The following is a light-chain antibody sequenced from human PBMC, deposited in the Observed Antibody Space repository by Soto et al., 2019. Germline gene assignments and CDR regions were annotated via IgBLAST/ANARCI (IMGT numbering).Light chain of an antibody. J-gene: IGLJ1*01. CDR1: STDVGRYNY. V-gene: IGLV2-14*01. Sequence: QSALTQPASVSGSRGQSITISCTGTSTDVGRYNYVSWYQQHPGKAPKLMVYDVSNRPSWVSNRFSGSKSGITASLTISGLQAEDEADYYCTSYTSDSTYVFATGTKVTVL. CDR3: TSYTSDSTYV. CDR2: DVS.